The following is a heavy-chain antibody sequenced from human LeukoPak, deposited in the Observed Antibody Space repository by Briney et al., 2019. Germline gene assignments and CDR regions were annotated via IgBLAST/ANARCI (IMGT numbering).Heavy chain of an antibody. CDR1: GFTFSSYS. CDR3: ARAPRDFASDY. CDR2: ISSSSSTI. J-gene: IGHJ4*02. D-gene: IGHD3-3*01. Sequence: GGSLRLSCAASGFTFSSYSMKWVRQAAGKGLEWVSYISSSSSTIYYADSVKGRFTISRDNAKNSLYLQMNSLRAEDTAVYYCARAPRDFASDYWGQGTLVTVSS. V-gene: IGHV3-48*01.